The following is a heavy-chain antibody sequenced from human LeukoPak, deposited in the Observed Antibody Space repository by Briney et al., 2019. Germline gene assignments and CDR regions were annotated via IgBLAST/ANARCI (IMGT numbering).Heavy chain of an antibody. CDR2: IHTSGAT. D-gene: IGHD4-17*01. CDR1: GASISDYY. Sequence: SETLSLTCTVSGASISDYYWSWIRQAAGKGLEWIGRIHTSGATNYNPSLRSRLTMSVDTSKNQFSLKLTSVTAADTALYYCARSNPYAPHYCGQGTLVTVSS. J-gene: IGHJ4*02. CDR3: ARSNPYAPHY. V-gene: IGHV4-4*07.